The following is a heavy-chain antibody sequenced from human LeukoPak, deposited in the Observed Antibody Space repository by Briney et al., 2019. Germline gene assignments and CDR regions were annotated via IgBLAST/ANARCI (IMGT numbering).Heavy chain of an antibody. CDR1: GGSISSSSYY. J-gene: IGHJ4*02. V-gene: IGHV4-39*01. CDR3: ARPMVRGVPFFDY. Sequence: SETLSLTCTVSGGSISSSSYYWGWIRQPPGKGLEWIGSIYYSGSTYYNPSLKSRVTISVDTSKNQFSLKLSSVTAADTAVYYCARPMVRGVPFFDYWGQGTLVTVSS. D-gene: IGHD3-10*01. CDR2: IYYSGST.